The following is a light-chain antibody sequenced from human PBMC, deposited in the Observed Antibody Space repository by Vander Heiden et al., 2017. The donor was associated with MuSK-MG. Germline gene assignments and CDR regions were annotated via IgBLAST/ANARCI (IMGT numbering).Light chain of an antibody. Sequence: EIVLTQSPATLSLSPGERATLSCRASQSVSSSYLAWYQQKPGRAPRLLIYDASSRATGIPDRFSGSGSGTDFTLTISRLQPEDFAVYYCQQDGSSPWTFGQGTKVXIK. V-gene: IGKV3D-20*01. J-gene: IGKJ1*01. CDR2: DAS. CDR3: QQDGSSPWT. CDR1: QSVSSSY.